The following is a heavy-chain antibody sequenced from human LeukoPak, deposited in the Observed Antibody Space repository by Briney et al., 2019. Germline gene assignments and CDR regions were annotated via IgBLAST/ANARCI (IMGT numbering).Heavy chain of an antibody. Sequence: PGGSLRLSCAASGFTFSSYGMTWVRQAPGKGLGWVSGISGNGANTYYADSVKGRFTISRDNSMNTLYLHMNGLRAEDTAIFYCAKGLAAGTVTGGGAYYYYGMDVWGQGTTVTVSS. D-gene: IGHD4-11*01. CDR1: GFTFSSYG. CDR3: AKGLAAGTVTGGGAYYYYGMDV. CDR2: ISGNGANT. J-gene: IGHJ6*02. V-gene: IGHV3-23*01.